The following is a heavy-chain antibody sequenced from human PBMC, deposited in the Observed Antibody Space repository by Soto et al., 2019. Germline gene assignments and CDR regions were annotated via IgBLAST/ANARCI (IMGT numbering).Heavy chain of an antibody. CDR1: GYTFTGYY. CDR2: INPNSGGT. V-gene: IGHV1-2*04. Sequence: PRASVKVAWKASGYTFTGYYMHWVRQAPGQGLEWMGWINPNSGGTNYAQKFQGWVTMTRDTSISTAYMELSRLRSDDTAVYYCARSSMVRFLERHPRGRDGWFDPWGQGTLVTVSS. D-gene: IGHD3-3*01. J-gene: IGHJ5*02. CDR3: ARSSMVRFLERHPRGRDGWFDP.